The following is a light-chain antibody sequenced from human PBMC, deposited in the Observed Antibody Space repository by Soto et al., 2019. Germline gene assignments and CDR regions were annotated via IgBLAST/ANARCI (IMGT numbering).Light chain of an antibody. CDR1: QRIGDS. J-gene: IGKJ1*01. V-gene: IGKV1-5*01. CDR2: DAS. Sequence: IQITPSPFTPASIVGDQSTITCRASQRIGDSLAWYQQRPGRAPKLLIYDASTLESGVPSRFSGSGFGTEFTLTISSLQPDDFATYYCQESSSSATFGQGTKVDIK. CDR3: QESSSSAT.